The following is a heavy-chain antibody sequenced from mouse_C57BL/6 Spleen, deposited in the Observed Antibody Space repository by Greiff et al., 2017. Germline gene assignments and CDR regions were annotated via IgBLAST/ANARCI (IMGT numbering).Heavy chain of an antibody. CDR3: ARDRWDWYFDV. D-gene: IGHD1-1*02. CDR2: INYDGSST. J-gene: IGHJ1*03. Sequence: EVQRVESEGGLVQPGSSMKLSCTASGFTFSDYYMAWVRQVPEKGLEWVANINYDGSSTYYLDSLKSRFIISRDNAKNILYLQMSSLKSEDTATYYCARDRWDWYFDVWGTGTTVTVSS. CDR1: GFTFSDYY. V-gene: IGHV5-16*01.